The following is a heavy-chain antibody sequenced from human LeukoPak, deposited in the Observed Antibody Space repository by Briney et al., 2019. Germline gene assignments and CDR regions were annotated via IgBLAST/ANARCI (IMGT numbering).Heavy chain of an antibody. D-gene: IGHD1-26*01. CDR1: GYTFTGYY. J-gene: IGHJ6*03. CDR3: ARGTQTVGAGVYYYYYMDV. V-gene: IGHV1-2*02. CDR2: INPNSGGT. Sequence: ASVKVSCKASGYTFTGYYMHWVRQAPGQGLEWMGWINPNSGGTNYAQKFQGRVTMTRDTSISTAYMELSRLRSDDTAVYYCARGTQTVGAGVYYYYYMDVWGKGTTVTVSS.